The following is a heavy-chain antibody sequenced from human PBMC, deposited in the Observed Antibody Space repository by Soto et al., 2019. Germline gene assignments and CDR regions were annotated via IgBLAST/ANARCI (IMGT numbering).Heavy chain of an antibody. CDR1: GFTFSSYG. CDR3: AKGLCGGGSCYPYYFDY. CDR2: ISYDGSNK. D-gene: IGHD2-15*01. J-gene: IGHJ4*02. Sequence: QVQLVESGGGVVQPGRSLRLSCAASGFTFSSYGMHWVRQAPGKGLEWVAVISYDGSNKYYADSVKGRFTISRDNSKNPLYLQMNSLRAEDTAVYYCAKGLCGGGSCYPYYFDYWGQGTLVTVSS. V-gene: IGHV3-30*18.